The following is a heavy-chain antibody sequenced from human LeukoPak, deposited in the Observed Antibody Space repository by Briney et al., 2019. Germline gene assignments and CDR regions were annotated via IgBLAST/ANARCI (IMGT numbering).Heavy chain of an antibody. CDR1: GFTFSTYS. V-gene: IGHV3-21*01. J-gene: IGHJ5*02. CDR3: AKPYSSSWYAFDP. CDR2: ISRSSDYI. Sequence: PGGSLRLSCAASGFTFSTYSMNWVRQAPGKGLEWVSSISRSSDYIYYADSVKGRFTISRDNAKNSLYLQMSSLRAEDTAVYYCAKPYSSSWYAFDPWGQGTLVTVSS. D-gene: IGHD6-13*01.